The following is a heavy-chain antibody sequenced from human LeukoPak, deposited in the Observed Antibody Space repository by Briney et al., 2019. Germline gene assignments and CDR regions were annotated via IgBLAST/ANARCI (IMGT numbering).Heavy chain of an antibody. CDR3: ARGGLFKYFFDY. J-gene: IGHJ4*02. CDR1: GFTFSSHW. Sequence: GGSLRLSCAASGFTFSSHWMHWVRQTPGKGLVWVSRINTDESKINHADSVKGRFTISRDNAKNMLYLQMNSLRAEDTAVYYCARGGLFKYFFDYCGQGTPVTVSS. D-gene: IGHD2-15*01. CDR2: INTDESKI. V-gene: IGHV3-74*01.